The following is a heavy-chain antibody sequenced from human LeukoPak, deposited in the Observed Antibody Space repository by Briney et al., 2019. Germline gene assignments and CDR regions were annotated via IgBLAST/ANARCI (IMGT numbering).Heavy chain of an antibody. V-gene: IGHV4-59*08. CDR3: ARFRTGDAFDI. CDR1: GGFISSYY. Sequence: SETLSLTCTVSGGFISSYYWSWIRQPPGKGLECIGYIYYTGSTNYNPSLKSRVTISVDTSKNQFSLKLSSVTAADTAVYYCARFRTGDAFDIWGQGTMVTVSS. J-gene: IGHJ3*02. D-gene: IGHD7-27*01. CDR2: IYYTGST.